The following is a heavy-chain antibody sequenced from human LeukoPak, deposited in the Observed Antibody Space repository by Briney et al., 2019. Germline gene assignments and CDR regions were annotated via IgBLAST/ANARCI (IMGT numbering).Heavy chain of an antibody. Sequence: GGSLRLSCAASGFTFSSYGMHWVRQAPGKGLEWGAVIWYDGSNKDYADSVKGRFTISRDNSKNTLDLQMNSLRAEATAVYYCARDSRRTKYYFDYWGQGTLVTVSS. CDR3: ARDSRRTKYYFDY. D-gene: IGHD1-14*01. J-gene: IGHJ4*02. V-gene: IGHV3-33*01. CDR1: GFTFSSYG. CDR2: IWYDGSNK.